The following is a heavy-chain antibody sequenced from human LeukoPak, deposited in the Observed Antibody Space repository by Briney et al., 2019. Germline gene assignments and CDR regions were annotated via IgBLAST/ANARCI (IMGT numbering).Heavy chain of an antibody. CDR3: ARHGLYYYDSSGRPAFDI. Sequence: SETLSLTCAVYGGSFSGYYWSWIRQPPGKGLEWIWEINHSGSTNYNPSLKSRVTISVDTSKNQFSLKLSSVTAADTAVYYCARHGLYYYDSSGRPAFDIWGQGTMVTVSS. CDR2: INHSGST. D-gene: IGHD3-22*01. V-gene: IGHV4-34*01. CDR1: GGSFSGYY. J-gene: IGHJ3*02.